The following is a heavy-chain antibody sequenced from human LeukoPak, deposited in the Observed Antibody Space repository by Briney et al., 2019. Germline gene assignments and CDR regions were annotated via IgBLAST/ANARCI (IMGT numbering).Heavy chain of an antibody. Sequence: GGSLRLSCAASGFTFSGSAMHLVRQASGKGLEWVGRIRSKANSYATAYAASVKGRFTISRDDSKNTAYLQMNSLKTEDTAVYYCTRLDDSSGYPSYYYYGMDVWGQGTTVTVSS. V-gene: IGHV3-73*01. CDR3: TRLDDSSGYPSYYYYGMDV. J-gene: IGHJ6*02. CDR1: GFTFSGSA. CDR2: IRSKANSYAT. D-gene: IGHD3-22*01.